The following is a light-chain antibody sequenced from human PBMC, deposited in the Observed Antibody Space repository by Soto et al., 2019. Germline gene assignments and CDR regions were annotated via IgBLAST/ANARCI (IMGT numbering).Light chain of an antibody. V-gene: IGLV1-40*01. J-gene: IGLJ3*02. Sequence: QSVLTQPPSVSGAPGQRVTISCTGSSSNIGAGYDVHWYQQLPGTAPKLLIFGNNNRPSGVPDRFSGSKSGTSASLAITGLQAEDEADYYCQYYDSRLSGWVFGGGTKVTVL. CDR3: QYYDSRLSGWV. CDR1: SSNIGAGYD. CDR2: GNN.